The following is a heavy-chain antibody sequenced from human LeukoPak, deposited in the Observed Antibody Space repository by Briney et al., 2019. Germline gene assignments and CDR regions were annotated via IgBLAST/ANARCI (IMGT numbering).Heavy chain of an antibody. CDR2: IWPDGSNT. CDR3: ARDPYGSLDY. CDR1: GFTFSSYA. V-gene: IGHV3-33*01. Sequence: PGGSLRLSCAASGFTFSSYAMHWVRQAPGKGLEWVGVIWPDGSNTNYADSVKGRFTISRDNSKDTLSLQMNSLRAEDTAVYYCARDPYGSLDYWGQGTLVTVSS. D-gene: IGHD1-26*01. J-gene: IGHJ4*02.